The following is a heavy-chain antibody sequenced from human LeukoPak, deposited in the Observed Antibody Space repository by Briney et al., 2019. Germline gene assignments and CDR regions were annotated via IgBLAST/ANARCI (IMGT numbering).Heavy chain of an antibody. D-gene: IGHD4-17*01. J-gene: IGHJ3*02. CDR1: GGSISSYY. V-gene: IGHV4-4*07. CDR3: ARRGFYGDYRYDAFDI. CDR2: IYTSGST. Sequence: PSETLSLTCTVSGGSISSYYWSWIRQPAGKGLEWIGRIYTSGSTNYNPSLKSRVTMSVDTSKNQFSLKLSSVTAADTAVYYCARRGFYGDYRYDAFDIWGQGTMVTVSS.